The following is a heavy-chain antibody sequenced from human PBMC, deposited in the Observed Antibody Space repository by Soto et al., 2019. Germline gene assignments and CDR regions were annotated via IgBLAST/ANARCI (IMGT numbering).Heavy chain of an antibody. V-gene: IGHV1-24*01. CDR1: GYTLTELS. CDR3: ARGSGDGGTYYYYYMDV. J-gene: IGHJ6*03. D-gene: IGHD2-15*01. CDR2: FDPEDGET. Sequence: GASVKVSCKVSGYTLTELSMHWVRQAPGKGLEWMGGFDPEDGETIYAQKFQGRVTMTRNTSISTAYMELSSLRSEDTAVYYCARGSGDGGTYYYYYMDVWGQGTTVTV.